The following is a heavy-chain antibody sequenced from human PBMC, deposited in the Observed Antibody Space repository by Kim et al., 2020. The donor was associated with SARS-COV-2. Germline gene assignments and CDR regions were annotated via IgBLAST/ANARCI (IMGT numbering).Heavy chain of an antibody. V-gene: IGHV4-59*08. CDR1: GGSISSYY. CDR3: ARQGSGCIVGDGSYFDY. D-gene: IGHD1-26*01. CDR2: IYYSGST. J-gene: IGHJ4*01. Sequence: SETLSLTCTVSGGSISSYYWSWIRQPPGKGLEWIGYIYYSGSTNYNPSLKSRVTISVDTSKNQFSLKLSSVTAADTAVYYCARQGSGCIVGDGSYFDYWG.